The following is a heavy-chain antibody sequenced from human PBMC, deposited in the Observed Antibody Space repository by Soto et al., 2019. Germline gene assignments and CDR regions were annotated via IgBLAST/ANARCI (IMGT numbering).Heavy chain of an antibody. Sequence: QVQLQESGPGLVKPSQTLSLTCTVSGGSISSGGTGSYWTWIRQLPGKGLEWIGYIYYTGNTYYIPSLKIRPTISIDTSENQFSLKLTSVTAADTAVYFCASGHDAYKLRYWGQGTLVTVSS. CDR2: IYYTGNT. V-gene: IGHV4-31*03. CDR3: ASGHDAYKLRY. D-gene: IGHD1-1*01. CDR1: GGSISSGGTGSY. J-gene: IGHJ4*02.